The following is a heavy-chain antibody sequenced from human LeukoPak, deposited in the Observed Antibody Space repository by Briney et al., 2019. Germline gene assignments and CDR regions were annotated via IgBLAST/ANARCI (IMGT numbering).Heavy chain of an antibody. CDR1: GFTFSSYV. Sequence: GGSLRLSCAASGFTFSSYVMHWVRQAPGKGLEWVAIISYDGSNEYYADSVKGRFTISRDNSKNTLYLQMNSLRAEDTAVYYCAKDRNLMAAASFDYWGQGTLVTVSS. CDR3: AKDRNLMAAASFDY. V-gene: IGHV3-30*04. D-gene: IGHD6-13*01. J-gene: IGHJ4*02. CDR2: ISYDGSNE.